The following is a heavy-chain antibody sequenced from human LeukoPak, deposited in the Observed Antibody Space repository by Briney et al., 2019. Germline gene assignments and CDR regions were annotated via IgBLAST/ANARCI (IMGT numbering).Heavy chain of an antibody. CDR3: ARGSYYGSGSYYNRQYYYYGMDV. V-gene: IGHV4-34*01. Sequence: PSETLSLTCAVYGGSFSGYYWSWIRQPPGKGPEWIGEINHSGSTNYNPSLKSRVTISVDTSKNQFSLKLSSVTAADTAVYYCARGSYYGSGSYYNRQYYYYGMDVWGKGTTVTVSS. J-gene: IGHJ6*04. CDR1: GGSFSGYY. CDR2: INHSGST. D-gene: IGHD3-10*01.